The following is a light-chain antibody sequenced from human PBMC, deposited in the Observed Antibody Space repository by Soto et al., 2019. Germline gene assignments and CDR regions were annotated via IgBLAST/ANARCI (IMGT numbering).Light chain of an antibody. CDR2: DDS. CDR1: SSNIGAGYG. J-gene: IGLJ2*01. CDR3: QSYDSSLSGSV. Sequence: QSVLTQPPSVSGAPGQRVTISCTGSSSNIGAGYGVHWYQQFPGTAPKLVIYDDSNRPSGVPDRFSASKSGTSASLAITGLQAEDEADYYCQSYDSSLSGSVFGGGTKLTVL. V-gene: IGLV1-40*01.